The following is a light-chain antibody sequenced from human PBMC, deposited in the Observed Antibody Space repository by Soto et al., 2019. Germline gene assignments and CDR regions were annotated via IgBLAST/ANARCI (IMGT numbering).Light chain of an antibody. CDR1: KGTSSY. Sequence: DIQLTQSPSSLSASVGDRVTITCRVNKGTSSYLNWYRQKPRKVPELLIYSASNLQSGVPSRFSESGSGKDFTLTISSLQPEDDATYYGQRTYNPQITFGKGTRVEIK. CDR3: QRTYNPQIT. J-gene: IGKJ5*01. V-gene: IGKV1-27*01. CDR2: SAS.